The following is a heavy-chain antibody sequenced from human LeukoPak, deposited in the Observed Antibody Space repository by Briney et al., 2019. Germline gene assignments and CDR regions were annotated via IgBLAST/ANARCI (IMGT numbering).Heavy chain of an antibody. V-gene: IGHV3-7*03. J-gene: IGHJ6*03. D-gene: IGHD1-1*01. CDR3: AKGNAYSDYYMDV. Sequence: GGSLRLSCAASGFTFSSQWMDWVRQAPGKGLEWVANINQDGSEKYYVDSVKGRFTISRDNSKNSLYLQMNSLRTEDTALYYCAKGNAYSDYYMDVWGKGTTVTVSS. CDR1: GFTFSSQW. CDR2: INQDGSEK.